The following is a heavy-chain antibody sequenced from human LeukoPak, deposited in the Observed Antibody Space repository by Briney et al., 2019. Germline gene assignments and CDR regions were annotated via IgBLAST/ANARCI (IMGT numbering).Heavy chain of an antibody. D-gene: IGHD3-22*01. CDR2: IYYSGST. Sequence: PSETPSLTCTVSGGSISSGGYYWSWIRQHPGKGLEWIGYIYYSGSTYYNPSLKSRVTISVDTSKNQLSLKLSSVTAADTAVYYCASHRPTYYYDSSGSYDAFDIWGQGTMVTVSS. J-gene: IGHJ3*02. V-gene: IGHV4-31*03. CDR3: ASHRPTYYYDSSGSYDAFDI. CDR1: GGSISSGGYY.